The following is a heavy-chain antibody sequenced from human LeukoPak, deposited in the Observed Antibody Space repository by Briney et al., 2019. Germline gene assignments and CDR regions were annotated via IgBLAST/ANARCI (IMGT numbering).Heavy chain of an antibody. D-gene: IGHD2-21*01. J-gene: IGHJ4*02. V-gene: IGHV3-48*01. CDR1: GFTFSIYS. CDR3: ARVAPGHDIGRGYFDY. Sequence: GGSLRLSCAASGFTFSIYSMNWVRQAPGKGLEWISYITSNSGTIYYTDSVKGRFTISRDNAKNSLYLQMNSLRAEDAAVYYCARVAPGHDIGRGYFDYWGQGTLVTVSS. CDR2: ITSNSGTI.